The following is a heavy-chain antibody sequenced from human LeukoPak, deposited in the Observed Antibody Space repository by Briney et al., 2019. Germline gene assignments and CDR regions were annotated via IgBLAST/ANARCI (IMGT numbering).Heavy chain of an antibody. D-gene: IGHD6-13*01. V-gene: IGHV1-69*06. CDR1: GGTFSSYA. Sequence: SVKVSCKASGGTFSSYAISWVRQAPGQGLEWMGGIIPIFGTANYAQKFQGRVTITADKSTSTAYMELSSLRSGDTAVYYCARSAGIAAAGTRPWGLRWDYFDYWGQGTLVTVSS. CDR2: IIPIFGTA. J-gene: IGHJ4*02. CDR3: ARSAGIAAAGTRPWGLRWDYFDY.